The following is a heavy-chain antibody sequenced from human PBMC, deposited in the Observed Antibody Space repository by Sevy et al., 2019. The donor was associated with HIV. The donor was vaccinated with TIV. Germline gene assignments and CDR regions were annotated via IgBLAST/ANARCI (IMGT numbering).Heavy chain of an antibody. CDR2: IWYDGSKK. CDR1: RFNFASYG. D-gene: IGHD3-16*01. J-gene: IGHJ5*02. Sequence: GESLKISCAASRFNFASYGMHWVRQAPGKGLEWVAVIWYDGSKKYFADSVKGRISISRDNSKNTVYLQMNNRRADDTAVYYCAKERGSYGEGAGSWGQGTLVTVSS. CDR3: AKERGSYGEGAGS. V-gene: IGHV3-33*06.